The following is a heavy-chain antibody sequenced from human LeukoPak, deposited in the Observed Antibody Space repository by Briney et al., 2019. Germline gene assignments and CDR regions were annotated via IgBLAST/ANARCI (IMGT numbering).Heavy chain of an antibody. CDR1: GYTLTELS. Sequence: ASVKVSCKVSGYTLTELSMHWVRQAPGKGLEWMGGFDPEDGETIYAQKFQGRVTMTEDTSTDTAYMELSRLRSDDTAVYYCARVAIYSRAFYGMDVWGQGTTVTVSS. D-gene: IGHD2-2*02. CDR2: FDPEDGET. CDR3: ARVAIYSRAFYGMDV. J-gene: IGHJ6*02. V-gene: IGHV1-24*01.